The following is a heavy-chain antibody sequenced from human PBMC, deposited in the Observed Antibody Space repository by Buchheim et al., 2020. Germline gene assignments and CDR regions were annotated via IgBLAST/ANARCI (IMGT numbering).Heavy chain of an antibody. D-gene: IGHD1-26*01. J-gene: IGHJ4*02. V-gene: IGHV1-2*02. CDR2: VNPDTGGT. CDR1: EYTRHH. CDR3: AIATDLVDPRNPTFDS. Sequence: QVQLVQSGAEVKKPGASVKVSCKTSEYTRHHTHWLRQAPGQGLEWVGRVNPDTGGTQYAQKFQGRVTLTRDTSITTTYMELSSLTSDDTAVFYCAIATDLVDPRNPTFDSWGQGTL.